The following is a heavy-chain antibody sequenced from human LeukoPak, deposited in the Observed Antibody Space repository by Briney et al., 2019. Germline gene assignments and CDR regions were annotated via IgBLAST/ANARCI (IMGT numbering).Heavy chain of an antibody. J-gene: IGHJ4*02. CDR2: FDPEDGET. CDR1: GYTLTELS. V-gene: IGHV1-24*01. D-gene: IGHD2-21*02. CDR3: ATYRPAYCGGDCYRFDY. Sequence: ASVKVSCKVSGYTLTELSMHWVRQAPGRGLEWMGGFDPEDGETIYAQKFQGRVTMTGDTSTDTAYMELSSLRSEDTAVYYCATYRPAYCGGDCYRFDYWGQGTLVTVSS.